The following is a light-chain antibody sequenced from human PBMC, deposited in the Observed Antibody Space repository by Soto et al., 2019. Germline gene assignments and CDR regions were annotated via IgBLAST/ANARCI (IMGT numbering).Light chain of an antibody. CDR1: QSVSSSY. Sequence: EIVLTQSPGTLSLSPGERATLSCRASQSVSSSYLAWYQQKPGQAPGLLISGASTRATGVPDRFSGSGSGTDFTLTISRLEPEDFAVYYCQQYGGSRTFGQGTKVDIK. V-gene: IGKV3-20*01. CDR3: QQYGGSRT. CDR2: GAS. J-gene: IGKJ1*01.